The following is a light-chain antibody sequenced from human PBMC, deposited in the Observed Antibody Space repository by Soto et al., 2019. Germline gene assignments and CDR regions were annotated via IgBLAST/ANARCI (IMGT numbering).Light chain of an antibody. CDR3: QAYDYSLTASV. V-gene: IGLV2-14*02. CDR2: EGN. CDR1: RSDVGRYKF. Sequence: QSALTQPASVCGSPGQSITLSCTGTRSDVGRYKFVSWLQEFPGRVPKVMEYEGNKRPSGVPERFSGSKSGTSASLAITGLQAEDEADYYCQAYDYSLTASVFGGGTKVTVL. J-gene: IGLJ3*02.